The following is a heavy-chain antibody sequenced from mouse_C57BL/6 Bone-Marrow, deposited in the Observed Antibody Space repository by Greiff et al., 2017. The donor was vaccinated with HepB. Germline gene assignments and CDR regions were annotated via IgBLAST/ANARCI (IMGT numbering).Heavy chain of an antibody. CDR3: ARNLITTVVVPFDY. CDR1: GFTFSDYG. V-gene: IGHV5-17*01. D-gene: IGHD1-1*01. CDR2: ISSGSSTI. J-gene: IGHJ2*01. Sequence: DVKLVESGGGLVKPGGSLKLSCAASGFTFSDYGMHWVRQAPEKGLEWVAYISSGSSTIYYADTVKGRFTISRDNAKNTLFLQMTSLRSEDTAMYYCARNLITTVVVPFDYWGQGTTLTVSS.